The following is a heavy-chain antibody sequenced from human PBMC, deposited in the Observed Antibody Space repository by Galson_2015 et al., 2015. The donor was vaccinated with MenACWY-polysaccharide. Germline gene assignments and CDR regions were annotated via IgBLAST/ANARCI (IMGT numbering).Heavy chain of an antibody. Sequence: SLRLSCAASGFTPTTYAMSWVRQAPGKGLEWVSGISGSGRSIYYADSVKGRFTISRVYAKNTLYLQMSGLRVEDTAVYYCAKDQSVGSKDAPFDYWGQGTVVTVSS. D-gene: IGHD2-2*01. V-gene: IGHV3-23*01. J-gene: IGHJ4*02. CDR3: AKDQSVGSKDAPFDY. CDR2: ISGSGRSI. CDR1: GFTPTTYA.